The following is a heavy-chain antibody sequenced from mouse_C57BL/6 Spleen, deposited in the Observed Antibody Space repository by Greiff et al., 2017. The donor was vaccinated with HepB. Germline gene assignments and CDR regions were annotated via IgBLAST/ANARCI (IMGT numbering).Heavy chain of an antibody. CDR1: GFTFSDYY. CDR3: ARRTGSGYFDV. CDR2: ISKGGGST. V-gene: IGHV5-12*01. J-gene: IGHJ1*03. D-gene: IGHD4-1*01. Sequence: EVKLMESGGGLVQPGGSLKLSCAASGFTFSDYYMYWVRQTPEKRLEWVAYISKGGGSTYYPDTVKGRFTISRDNAKNTLYLQMSRLKSEDTAMYYCARRTGSGYFDVWGTGTTVTVSS.